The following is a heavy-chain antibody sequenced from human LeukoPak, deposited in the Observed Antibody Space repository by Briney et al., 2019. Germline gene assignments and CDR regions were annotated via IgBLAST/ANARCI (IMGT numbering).Heavy chain of an antibody. CDR2: ISGSGGST. D-gene: IGHD4-17*01. CDR3: ATTRTTVTRTDY. V-gene: IGHV3-23*01. Sequence: ETLSLTCTVTGGPTTRYYWSWVRQAPGKGLEWVSAISGSGGSTYYADSVKGRFTISRDNSKNTLYLQMNSLRAEDTAVYYCATTRTTVTRTDYWGQGTLVTVSS. CDR1: GGPTTRYY. J-gene: IGHJ4*02.